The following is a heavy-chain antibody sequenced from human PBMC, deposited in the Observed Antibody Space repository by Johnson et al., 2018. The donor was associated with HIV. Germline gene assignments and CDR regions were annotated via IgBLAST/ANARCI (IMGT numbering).Heavy chain of an antibody. V-gene: IGHV3-20*04. CDR1: GFTFDDYG. CDR2: IHWTGGST. Sequence: VQLVESGGGLVPPGGSLRLSCAASGFTFDDYGMSWVRQAPGKGLAWVSGIHWTGGSTGYADSVKVRFTISRDNAKNSLYLQMNSLRAEDTAVYYCAREPSPRVGATYAVDIWGQGTMVTVSS. CDR3: AREPSPRVGATYAVDI. D-gene: IGHD1-26*01. J-gene: IGHJ3*02.